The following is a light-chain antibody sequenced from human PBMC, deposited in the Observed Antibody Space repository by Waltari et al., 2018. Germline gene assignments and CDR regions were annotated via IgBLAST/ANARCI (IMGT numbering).Light chain of an antibody. J-gene: IGKJ2*01. CDR1: QSVGGN. CDR3: QQYNDWPLYT. CDR2: GAS. Sequence: IVMTQSPATLSVSPGERATLSCRASQSVGGNLAWYQQKPGQAPRLLIYGASTWVTGLPARFSGSGSETEFTLTISSAQSEDFAVYYCQQYNDWPLYTFGQGTKLEIK. V-gene: IGKV3-15*01.